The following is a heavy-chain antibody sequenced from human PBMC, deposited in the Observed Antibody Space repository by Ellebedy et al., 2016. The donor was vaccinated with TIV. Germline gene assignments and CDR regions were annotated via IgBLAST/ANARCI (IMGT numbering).Heavy chain of an antibody. CDR3: ARTPNDDLLDY. V-gene: IGHV1-69*05. CDR1: GGTFSSYA. CDR2: IIPIFGTA. Sequence: SVKVSCXASGGTFSSYAISWVRQAPGQGLEWMGGIIPIFGTANYAQKFQGRVTMTTDTSTSTAYMELRSLRSDDTAVYYCARTPNDDLLDYWGQGTLVTVSS. J-gene: IGHJ4*02. D-gene: IGHD1-1*01.